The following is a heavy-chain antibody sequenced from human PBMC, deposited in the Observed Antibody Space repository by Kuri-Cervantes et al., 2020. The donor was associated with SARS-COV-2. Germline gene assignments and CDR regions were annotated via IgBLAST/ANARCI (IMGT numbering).Heavy chain of an antibody. CDR1: GSTFSGPA. D-gene: IGHD3-10*01. Sequence: SVKVSCKASGSTFSGPAIQRVRQARGQRLEWIGWIGVGSGNTDYAREFQERVTITRDMSTTTVYMELSGLRSDDTAMYYCAPFYYRSINNWSDPWGQGTQVTVSS. V-gene: IGHV1-58*02. CDR2: IGVGSGNT. CDR3: APFYYRSINNWSDP. J-gene: IGHJ5*02.